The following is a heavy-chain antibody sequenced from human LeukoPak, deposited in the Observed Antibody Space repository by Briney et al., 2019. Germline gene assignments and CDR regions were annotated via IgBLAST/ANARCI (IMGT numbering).Heavy chain of an antibody. D-gene: IGHD3-22*01. V-gene: IGHV3-30*02. CDR1: GFTFSSYG. CDR3: AKDQETYYYDSSGYYYAHYFDY. CDR2: IRYHGSNK. J-gene: IGHJ4*02. Sequence: GGSLRLSCAASGFTFSSYGMHWVRQAPGKGLEWVAFIRYHGSNKYYADSVKGRFTISRDNAKNTLYLQMNSLRAEDTAVYYCAKDQETYYYDSSGYYYAHYFDYWGQGTLVTVSS.